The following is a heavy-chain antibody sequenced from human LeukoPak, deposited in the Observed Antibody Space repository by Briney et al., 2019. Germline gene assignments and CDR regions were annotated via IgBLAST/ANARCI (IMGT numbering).Heavy chain of an antibody. D-gene: IGHD6-13*01. Sequence: SETLSLTRAVYGGSLSGYYWIWIRQPPGNGLEWIGEINHSGSTNYNPSVKSRLTISVDTSKNQSSLKLSSVPAADTAVYYWARAKQLARTKKNNWFDPWGQGTLVTVSS. J-gene: IGHJ5*02. CDR3: ARAKQLARTKKNNWFDP. V-gene: IGHV4-34*01. CDR2: INHSGST. CDR1: GGSLSGYY.